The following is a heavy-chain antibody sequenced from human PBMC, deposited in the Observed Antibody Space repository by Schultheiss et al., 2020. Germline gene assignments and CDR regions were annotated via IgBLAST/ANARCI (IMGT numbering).Heavy chain of an antibody. CDR2: IKQDGSEK. CDR1: GFTFSSYW. CDR3: ARGHSSTGQWLTIFDY. Sequence: GGSLRLSCAASGFTFSSYWMSWVRQAPGKGLEWVANIKQDGSEKYYVDSVKGRFTISRDNAKNSLYLQMNSLRAEDTAVYYCARGHSSTGQWLTIFDYWGQGTLVTVSS. D-gene: IGHD6-19*01. V-gene: IGHV3-7*03. J-gene: IGHJ4*02.